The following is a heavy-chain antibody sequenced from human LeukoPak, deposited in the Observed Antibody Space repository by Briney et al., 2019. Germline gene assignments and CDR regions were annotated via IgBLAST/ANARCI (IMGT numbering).Heavy chain of an antibody. V-gene: IGHV3-49*04. CDR1: GFTFGDYA. CDR2: IRNLVNGGTT. CDR3: SRFYSSGWASGAFDI. Sequence: GGSLRLSRTASGFTFGDYAMSWVRQAPGKGLEWIGFIRNLVNGGTTEYAASVKGRVTISRDDSKSIAYLQMNSLKTEDTAVYYCSRFYSSGWASGAFDIWGQGTMVTVSS. D-gene: IGHD3-22*01. J-gene: IGHJ3*02.